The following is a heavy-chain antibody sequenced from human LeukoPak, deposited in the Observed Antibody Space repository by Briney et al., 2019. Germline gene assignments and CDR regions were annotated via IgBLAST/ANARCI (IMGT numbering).Heavy chain of an antibody. D-gene: IGHD3-10*01. CDR1: GFTFSSYS. J-gene: IGHJ4*02. Sequence: GGSLRLSCAASGFTFSSYSMNWVRQAPGKGLEWVSYISSSSSTIYYADSVKGRFTISRDNAKNSLYLQMNSLRAVDTAVYYCARDGPSYYYGSGSFDYWGQGTLVTVSS. CDR2: ISSSSSTI. CDR3: ARDGPSYYYGSGSFDY. V-gene: IGHV3-48*01.